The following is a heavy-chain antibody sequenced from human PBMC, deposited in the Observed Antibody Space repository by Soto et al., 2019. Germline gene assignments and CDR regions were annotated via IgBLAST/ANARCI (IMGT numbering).Heavy chain of an antibody. V-gene: IGHV1-18*01. J-gene: IGHJ5*02. CDR3: ARVTPLRFLEWLSSRFDP. D-gene: IGHD3-3*01. Sequence: GASLKVSCKASGYTFTSYGISWVRQAPGQGLEWMGWISAYNGNTNYAQKLQGRVTMTTDTSTSTAYMELRSLRSDDTAVYYCARVTPLRFLEWLSSRFDPWGQGTLVTVSS. CDR2: ISAYNGNT. CDR1: GYTFTSYG.